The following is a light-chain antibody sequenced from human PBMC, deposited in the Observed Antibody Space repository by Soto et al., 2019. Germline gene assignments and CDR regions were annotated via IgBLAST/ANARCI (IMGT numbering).Light chain of an antibody. Sequence: EIVLTQSPGTLSLSPGERATLSCRASQSVSSSYLAWYQQKPGQPPRPLIYGASSRAIGIPDRFSGSGSATDFTLTISRLEPEDFAVYYCQQYGSSPWTFGQETKVEIK. CDR3: QQYGSSPWT. CDR1: QSVSSSY. V-gene: IGKV3-20*01. CDR2: GAS. J-gene: IGKJ1*01.